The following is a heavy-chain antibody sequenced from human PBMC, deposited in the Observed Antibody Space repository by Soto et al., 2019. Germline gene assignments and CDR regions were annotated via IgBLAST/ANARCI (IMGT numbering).Heavy chain of an antibody. Sequence: GASVKVSCKAIGYSFTRHYMHLVRQAPGQGLEWMGTIFPGGVNIAYAQKFEGRVTMTKDTTTSTVYMELNSLTSEDTAVYYCARDQSWNDLVWWFAPWGQGTLVTVSS. V-gene: IGHV1-46*03. CDR1: GYSFTRHY. CDR3: ARDQSWNDLVWWFAP. D-gene: IGHD1-1*01. CDR2: IFPGGVNI. J-gene: IGHJ5*02.